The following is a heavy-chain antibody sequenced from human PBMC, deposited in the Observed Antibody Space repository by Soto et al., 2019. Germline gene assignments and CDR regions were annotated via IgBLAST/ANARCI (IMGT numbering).Heavy chain of an antibody. D-gene: IGHD6-13*01. V-gene: IGHV4-39*01. Sequence: SETLSLTCTVSGGSISSSSYYWGWIRQPPGKGLEWIGSIYYSGSTYYNPSLKSRVTISVDTSKNQFSLKLSSVTAADTAVYYCASGYSSSWKYYYYGMDVWGQGTTVTASS. CDR3: ASGYSSSWKYYYYGMDV. CDR1: GGSISSSSYY. J-gene: IGHJ6*02. CDR2: IYYSGST.